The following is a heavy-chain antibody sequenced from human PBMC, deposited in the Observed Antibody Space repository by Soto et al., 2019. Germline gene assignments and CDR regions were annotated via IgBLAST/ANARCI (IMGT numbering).Heavy chain of an antibody. CDR1: GFTFSNAW. J-gene: IGHJ4*02. D-gene: IGHD3-10*01. CDR2: IKSKTDGGTT. CDR3: TTGYPAHITMVRGVIDY. V-gene: IGHV3-15*01. Sequence: GGSLRLSCAASGFTFSNAWMSWVRQAPGKGLEWVGRIKSKTDGGTTDYAAPVKGRFTISRDDSKNTLYLQMNSLKTEDTAVYYCTTGYPAHITMVRGVIDYWGQGTLVTVSS.